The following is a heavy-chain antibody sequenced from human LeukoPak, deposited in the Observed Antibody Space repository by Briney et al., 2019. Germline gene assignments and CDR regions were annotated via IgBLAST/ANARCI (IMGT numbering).Heavy chain of an antibody. CDR2: ISYDGSNK. CDR1: GFTFSSYG. V-gene: IGHV3-30*18. J-gene: IGHJ4*02. D-gene: IGHD5-24*01. CDR3: AKDGGQWLFDY. Sequence: PGRSLRLSCAASGFTFSSYGMHWVRQAPGKGLEWVAVISYDGSNKYYADSVKGRFTISRDNSKNTLYLQMNSLRAEDTAVYYCAKDGGQWLFDYWGQGTLVTVSS.